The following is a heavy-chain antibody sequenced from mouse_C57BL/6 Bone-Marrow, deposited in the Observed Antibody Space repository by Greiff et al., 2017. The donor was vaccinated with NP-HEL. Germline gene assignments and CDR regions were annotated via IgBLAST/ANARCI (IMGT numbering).Heavy chain of an antibody. CDR2: IDPETGGT. Sequence: QVQLQQSGAELVRPGASVTLSCKASGYTFTDYEMHWVKQTPVHGLEWIGAIDPETGGTAYNQKFKGKAILTADKSSSTAYMELRSLTSEDSAVYYCTTYGNFAMDYWGQGTSVTVSS. CDR3: TTYGNFAMDY. CDR1: GYTFTDYE. J-gene: IGHJ4*01. V-gene: IGHV1-15*01. D-gene: IGHD2-1*01.